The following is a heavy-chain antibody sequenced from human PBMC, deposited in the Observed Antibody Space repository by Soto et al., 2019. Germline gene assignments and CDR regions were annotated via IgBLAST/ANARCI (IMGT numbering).Heavy chain of an antibody. CDR2: IKSKSDGGTT. Sequence: EVQLVESGGGLAKPGGSLRLSCAASGFTFSNAWMNWVRQGPGKGLEWVGLIKSKSDGGTTDYAAPVKGRFTISRDDSRNTLYLQMSSLKTEDTALYYCVTSTKDLTDHYYLHGMDVWGQGTTVTVSS. CDR3: VTSTKDLTDHYYLHGMDV. V-gene: IGHV3-15*07. CDR1: GFTFSNAW. J-gene: IGHJ6*02. D-gene: IGHD3-10*01.